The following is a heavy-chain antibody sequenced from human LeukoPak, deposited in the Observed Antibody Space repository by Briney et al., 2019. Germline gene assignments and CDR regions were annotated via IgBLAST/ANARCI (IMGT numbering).Heavy chain of an antibody. CDR2: INHSGST. CDR3: ARGAPLIVVVPAATYYYYYYMDV. D-gene: IGHD2-2*01. J-gene: IGHJ6*03. Sequence: PSETLSLTCAVYGGSFSGYYWSWIRQPPGKGLEWIGEINHSGSTNYNPSLKSRVTISVDTSKNQFSLKLSSVTAADTAVYYCARGAPLIVVVPAATYYYYYYMDVWGKGTTVTVSS. CDR1: GGSFSGYY. V-gene: IGHV4-34*01.